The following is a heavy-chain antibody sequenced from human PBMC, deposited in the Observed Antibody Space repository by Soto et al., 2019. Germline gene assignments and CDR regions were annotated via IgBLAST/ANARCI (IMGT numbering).Heavy chain of an antibody. CDR2: INAGNGNT. Sequence: GASVKVSCKASGYTFTSYAMHCVRQAPGQRLEWMGWINAGNGNTKYSQKFQGRVTITRDISASTAYMELSSLRSEDTAVYYCARGRGVPNYSYFDYWGQGTLVTVSS. CDR1: GYTFTSYA. V-gene: IGHV1-3*01. D-gene: IGHD3-10*01. CDR3: ARGRGVPNYSYFDY. J-gene: IGHJ4*02.